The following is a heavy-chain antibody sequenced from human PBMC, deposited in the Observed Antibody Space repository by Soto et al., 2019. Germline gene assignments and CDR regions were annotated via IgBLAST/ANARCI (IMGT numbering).Heavy chain of an antibody. D-gene: IGHD3-22*01. V-gene: IGHV1-69*12. J-gene: IGHJ2*01. CDR2: IIPIFGTA. CDR3: ASLSMMAAGTHWYFDL. CDR1: GGTFSSYA. Sequence: QVQLVQSGAEVKKPGSSVKVSCKASGGTFSSYAISWVRQAPGQGLEWMGGIIPIFGTANYAQKFQGRVTSTADESTSTAYMELSSLRSEDTAVYYCASLSMMAAGTHWYFDLWGRGTLVTVSS.